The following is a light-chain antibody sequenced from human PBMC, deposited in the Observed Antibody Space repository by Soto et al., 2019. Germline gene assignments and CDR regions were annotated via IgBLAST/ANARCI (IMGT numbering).Light chain of an antibody. V-gene: IGKV1-39*01. CDR1: QSIGSY. J-gene: IGKJ2*02. CDR3: QQSYSYVCT. Sequence: DIQMTQSPSSLSASVGDRVTITCRASQSIGSYLHWYQQKPRTAPKLLIYAATTLQSGVPSRFSGSGSRTAFTLTISSLQPEDFATYYCQQSYSYVCTFGQGTKLEIK. CDR2: AAT.